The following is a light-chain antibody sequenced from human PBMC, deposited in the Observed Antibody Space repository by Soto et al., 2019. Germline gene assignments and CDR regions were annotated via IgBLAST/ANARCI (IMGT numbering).Light chain of an antibody. Sequence: QAVVTQPPSASGTPGQRVTISCSGSSSNIGSNSVNWYRQLPGTAPKLLIYRNNQRPSGVPDRFSGSKSGTSASLAISGLQSEAEADYYCAAWDDSLDGGVFGGGTKLTVL. CDR3: AAWDDSLDGGV. J-gene: IGLJ3*02. V-gene: IGLV1-44*01. CDR2: RNN. CDR1: SSNIGSNS.